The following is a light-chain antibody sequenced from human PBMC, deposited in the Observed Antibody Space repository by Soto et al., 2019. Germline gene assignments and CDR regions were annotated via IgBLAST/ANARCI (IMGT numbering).Light chain of an antibody. Sequence: QSALTQPASVSGSPGQSVAISCTGTSSDVGAYNYISWYQQHPGKAPKLLLSEVSNRPSGVSDRFSGSKSGNTASLTISGLQAEDEADYFCCSYEGTYTSFVFGTGTKVTVL. V-gene: IGLV2-14*01. CDR3: CSYEGTYTSFV. CDR1: SSDVGAYNY. J-gene: IGLJ1*01. CDR2: EVS.